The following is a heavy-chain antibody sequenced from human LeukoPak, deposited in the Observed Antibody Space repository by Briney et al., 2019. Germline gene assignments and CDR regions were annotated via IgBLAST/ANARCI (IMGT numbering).Heavy chain of an antibody. D-gene: IGHD3-10*01. CDR2: IRYDGSNK. CDR3: AREWTRGLTPRRVGATFDY. CDR1: GFTFSSYG. V-gene: IGHV3-30*02. Sequence: GGSLRLSCAASGFTFSSYGMHWVRQAPGKGLEWVAFIRYDGSNKYYADSVKGRFTISRDNSKNTLYLQMNSLRAEDTAVYYCAREWTRGLTPRRVGATFDYWGQGTLVTVSS. J-gene: IGHJ4*02.